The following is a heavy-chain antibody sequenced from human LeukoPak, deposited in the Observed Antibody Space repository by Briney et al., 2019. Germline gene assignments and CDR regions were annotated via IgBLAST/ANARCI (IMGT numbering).Heavy chain of an antibody. CDR1: GGTFSSYA. CDR3: ARYCSSTSCYVGNPQNYYYYMDV. D-gene: IGHD2-2*01. V-gene: IGHV1-69*13. CDR2: IIPIFGTA. J-gene: IGHJ6*03. Sequence: GASVKVSCKASGGTFSSYAISWVRQAPGQGLEWMGGIIPIFGTANYAQKFQGRVTITADESTSTAYMELRSLRSDDTAVYYCARYCSSTSCYVGNPQNYYYYMDVWGKGTTVTVSS.